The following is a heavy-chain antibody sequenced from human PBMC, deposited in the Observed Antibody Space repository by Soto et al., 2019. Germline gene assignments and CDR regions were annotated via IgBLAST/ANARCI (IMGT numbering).Heavy chain of an antibody. V-gene: IGHV3-33*01. CDR3: ARDSGATINLDLLDY. CDR1: GFTFSSYG. CDR2: IWYDGSNK. Sequence: VGSLRLSCAASGFTFSSYGMHWVRQAPGKGLEWVAVIWYDGSNKYYADSVKGRFTISRDNSKNTLYLQMNSLRAEDTAVYYCARDSGATINLDLLDYWGQGTLVTVSS. D-gene: IGHD5-12*01. J-gene: IGHJ4*02.